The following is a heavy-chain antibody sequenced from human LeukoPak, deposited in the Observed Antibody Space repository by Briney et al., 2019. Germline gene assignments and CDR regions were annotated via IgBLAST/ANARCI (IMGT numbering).Heavy chain of an antibody. V-gene: IGHV3-74*01. Sequence: GGSLRLSCAASGFTFSSYWMHWVRQAPGKGLVWVSRIKSDGSTNYADSVKGRFTISRHNAKNTVSLQMNSLRAEDTGVYYCARAPSEIGGYYPEYFRHWGQGTLVTVSS. CDR3: ARAPSEIGGYYPEYFRH. D-gene: IGHD3-22*01. CDR1: GFTFSSYW. J-gene: IGHJ1*01. CDR2: IKSDGST.